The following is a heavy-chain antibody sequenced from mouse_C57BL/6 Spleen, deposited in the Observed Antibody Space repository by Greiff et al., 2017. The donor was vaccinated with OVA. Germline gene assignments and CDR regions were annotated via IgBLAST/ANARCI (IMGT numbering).Heavy chain of an antibody. D-gene: IGHD1-1*01. CDR2: ISGGGGNT. CDR1: GFTFSSYT. Sequence: EVQLVESGGGLVKPGGSLKLSCAASGFTFSSYTMSWVRQTPEKRLEWVATISGGGGNTYYPDSVKGRFTISRDNAKNTLYLQMNSLRSEDTGLYYCARHAYGSSDYYVDYWGQGTTLTVSS. V-gene: IGHV5-9*01. J-gene: IGHJ2*01. CDR3: ARHAYGSSDYYVDY.